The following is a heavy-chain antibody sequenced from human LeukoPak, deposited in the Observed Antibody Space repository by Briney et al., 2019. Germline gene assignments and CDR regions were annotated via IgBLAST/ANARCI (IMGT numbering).Heavy chain of an antibody. CDR1: GFTFSSYG. D-gene: IGHD1-26*01. CDR3: AREREGSNYFDY. J-gene: IGHJ4*02. Sequence: GGSLRLSCAASGFTFSSYGMHWVRQAPGRGLEWVAVIWYDGSNKYYADSVKGRFTISRDNSENTLYLQMNSLRAEDTAVYYCAREREGSNYFDYWGQGTLVTVSS. CDR2: IWYDGSNK. V-gene: IGHV3-33*01.